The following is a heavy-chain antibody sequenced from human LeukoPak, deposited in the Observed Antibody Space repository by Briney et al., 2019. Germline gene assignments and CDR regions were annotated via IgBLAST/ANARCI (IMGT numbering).Heavy chain of an antibody. V-gene: IGHV3-66*01. Sequence: LTGGSLRLSCAASGFTVSNNDMCWVRQAPGKGLEWVSVIYSGGNTNYADSVKGRFIISRDNLKNTLFLQMNSLRAEDTAVYYCARAFQYGSGSYPYSLWGQGTLVAVSS. D-gene: IGHD3-10*01. J-gene: IGHJ4*02. CDR3: ARAFQYGSGSYPYSL. CDR2: IYSGGNT. CDR1: GFTVSNND.